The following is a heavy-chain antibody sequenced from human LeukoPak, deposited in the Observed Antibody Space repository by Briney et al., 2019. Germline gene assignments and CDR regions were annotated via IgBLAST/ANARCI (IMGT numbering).Heavy chain of an antibody. D-gene: IGHD2-15*01. J-gene: IGHJ4*02. CDR3: TRGVAAAEPYFDY. Sequence: ASVKVSCKVSAYTLTELSMHWVRQAPGKGLEWMGGFDPEAGEAVYAQKFQGRVTLTRDTSTSTVYMDLSNLRSEDTALYYCTRGVAAAEPYFDYWGQGTLVTVSS. CDR1: AYTLTELS. V-gene: IGHV1-24*01. CDR2: FDPEAGEA.